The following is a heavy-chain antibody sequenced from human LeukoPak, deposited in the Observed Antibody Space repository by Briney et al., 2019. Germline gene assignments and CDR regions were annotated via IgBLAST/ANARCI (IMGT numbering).Heavy chain of an antibody. D-gene: IGHD3-16*01. CDR2: IKADGVFT. CDR3: ARKLMSSRRFGY. Sequence: PGGSLRLSCEGSGFAFNVFGMHWIRQAPGKGLEWVAFIKADGVFTNYAEAVKGRFTISRGNSDNTVFLQMESVRPDDTAVYYCARKLMSSRRFGYWGQGTLVTVSS. J-gene: IGHJ4*02. V-gene: IGHV3-30*02. CDR1: GFAFNVFG.